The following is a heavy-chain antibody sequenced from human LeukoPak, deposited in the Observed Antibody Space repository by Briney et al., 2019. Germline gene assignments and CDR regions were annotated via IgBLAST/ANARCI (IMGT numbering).Heavy chain of an antibody. J-gene: IGHJ4*02. CDR1: GGTFSSYA. Sequence: SVKVSCKASGGTFSSYAISWVRQAPGQGLEWMGGIIPIFGTANYAQKFQGRVTITTDESTSTAYMELSSLRSEDTAVYYCARERYSSSWSRGYYFDYWGQGTLVTVSS. CDR2: IIPIFGTA. V-gene: IGHV1-69*05. D-gene: IGHD6-13*01. CDR3: ARERYSSSWSRGYYFDY.